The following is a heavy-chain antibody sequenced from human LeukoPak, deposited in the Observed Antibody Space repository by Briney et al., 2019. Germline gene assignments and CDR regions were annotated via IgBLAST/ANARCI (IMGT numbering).Heavy chain of an antibody. V-gene: IGHV3-21*01. CDR1: KFTFSSYT. J-gene: IGHJ4*02. CDR2: ISGSSTYT. D-gene: IGHD5-12*01. Sequence: GGSLRLSCAASKFTFSSYTMNWVRQAPGKGLEWVSSISGSSTYTFYADSVMGRFTISRDNAKNSLYLHMSSLRAEDTAVYYCARVRDLYRDYWGQGILVTVSS. CDR3: ARVRDLYRDY.